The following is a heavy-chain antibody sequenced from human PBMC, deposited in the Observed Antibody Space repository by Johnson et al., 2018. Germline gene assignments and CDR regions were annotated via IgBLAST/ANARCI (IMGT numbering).Heavy chain of an antibody. D-gene: IGHD3-22*01. CDR2: INPSGGST. J-gene: IGHJ3*02. CDR3: ARASTLNHYYPSGEDAFDI. CDR1: GYTFTSYY. Sequence: QVQLVESGAEVKKPGASVEVSCKASGYTFTSYYIHWVRQAPGQGPEWMGIINPSGGSTTYAQKFQGRVTMLRDTATRTVYMELSILRSEDTAVYYCARASTLNHYYPSGEDAFDIWGQGTMVTVSS. V-gene: IGHV1-46*01.